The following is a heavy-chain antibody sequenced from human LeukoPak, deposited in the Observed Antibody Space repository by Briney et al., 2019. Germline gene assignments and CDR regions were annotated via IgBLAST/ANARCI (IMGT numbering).Heavy chain of an antibody. Sequence: GGSLRLSRVASGFYFRSYAMSWVRQAPGKGLEWVSGISGAGGDTFYADSVKGRFTISRDNSKNTLYLQMNSLRAEDTAVYYCAKKDIDYWGQGTLVTVSS. J-gene: IGHJ4*02. CDR3: AKKDIDY. D-gene: IGHD2-15*01. V-gene: IGHV3-23*01. CDR1: GFYFRSYA. CDR2: ISGAGGDT.